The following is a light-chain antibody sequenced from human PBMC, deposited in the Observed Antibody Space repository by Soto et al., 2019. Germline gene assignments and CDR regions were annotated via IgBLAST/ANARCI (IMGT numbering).Light chain of an antibody. CDR2: EVS. CDR3: CSYAGSSTYVV. CDR1: SSDVGSYNL. Sequence: QSVLTQPASVSGSPGQSITISCPGTSSDVGSYNLVSWYRQHPGKAPKLMICEVSTRPSGVSNRFSGSKSGNMASLTISGLQAEDEADYYCCSYAGSSTYVVFGGGTKLTVL. J-gene: IGLJ2*01. V-gene: IGLV2-23*02.